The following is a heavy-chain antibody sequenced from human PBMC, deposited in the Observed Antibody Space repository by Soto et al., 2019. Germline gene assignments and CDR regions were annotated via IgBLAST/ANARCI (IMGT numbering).Heavy chain of an antibody. J-gene: IGHJ5*02. D-gene: IGHD6-19*01. V-gene: IGHV2-70*04. Sequence: SGPTLVNPTQTLTLTCTFSGFSLSTSGMRVSWIRQPPGKALEWLARIDGDDDKFYSTSLKTRLTIAKDTSKNQVVLTMPNMPPVDTPTYSCARGRAVKWFDPWGQGALVTVSS. CDR1: GFSLSTSGMR. CDR3: ARGRAVKWFDP. CDR2: IDGDDDK.